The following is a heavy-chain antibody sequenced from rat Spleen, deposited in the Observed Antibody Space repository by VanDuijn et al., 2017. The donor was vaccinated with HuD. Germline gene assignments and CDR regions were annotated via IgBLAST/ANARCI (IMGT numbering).Heavy chain of an antibody. V-gene: IGHV5-20*01. J-gene: IGHJ3*01. D-gene: IGHD1-2*01. CDR3: TTRPYYSSLNWFPY. Sequence: EVQLVESDGGLVQPGRSLKLSCAASGFTFSDYYMAWVRQAPTKGLEWVATISYDGGRNFYRDSVKGRFTISRDNSKSTLYLQVDSLRSEDTATYYCTTRPYYSSLNWFPYWGQGTLVTVSS. CDR1: GFTFSDYY. CDR2: ISYDGGRN.